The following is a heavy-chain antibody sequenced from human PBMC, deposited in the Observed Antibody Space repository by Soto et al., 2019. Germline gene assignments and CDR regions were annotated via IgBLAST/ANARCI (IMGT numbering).Heavy chain of an antibody. CDR3: SRDGGAVAGYYYSGMDV. V-gene: IGHV3-49*03. Sequence: PGGSLRLSCTASGFPLGVYAMSWFRQAPGKGLEWVGFIRSKAYGGTTEYAASVKGRFTISRDDSKSIAYLQMNSLKTEDTAVYYCSRDGGAVAGYYYSGMDVWGQGTTVTVSS. D-gene: IGHD6-19*01. CDR2: IRSKAYGGTT. J-gene: IGHJ6*02. CDR1: GFPLGVYA.